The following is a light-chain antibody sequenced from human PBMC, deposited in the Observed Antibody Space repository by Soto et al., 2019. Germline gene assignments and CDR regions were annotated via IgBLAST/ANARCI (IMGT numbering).Light chain of an antibody. J-gene: IGLJ7*01. CDR2: RNS. Sequence: QSVVTQTPSASGTPGQRVTISCYGSSSNIGSNYVYWYQQLPGTAPRLLIYRNSERPSGVPDRFSGSKSGTSASLAISGLRSEDEADYYCASWDDSLSAAVLGGGTQLTVL. CDR3: ASWDDSLSAAV. V-gene: IGLV1-47*01. CDR1: SSNIGSNY.